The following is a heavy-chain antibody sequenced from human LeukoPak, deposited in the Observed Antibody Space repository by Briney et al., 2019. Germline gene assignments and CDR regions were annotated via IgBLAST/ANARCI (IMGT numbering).Heavy chain of an antibody. CDR3: ARPNSSGTYWYFDL. CDR1: GYSISSGYY. D-gene: IGHD6-19*01. CDR2: IYHSGST. J-gene: IGHJ2*01. Sequence: SETLSLTCTVSGYSISSGYYWGWIRQPPGKGLEWIGSIYHSGSTYYNPSLKSRVTISVDRSKNQFSLKLSSVTAADTAVYYCARPNSSGTYWYFDLWGRGTLVTVSS. V-gene: IGHV4-38-2*02.